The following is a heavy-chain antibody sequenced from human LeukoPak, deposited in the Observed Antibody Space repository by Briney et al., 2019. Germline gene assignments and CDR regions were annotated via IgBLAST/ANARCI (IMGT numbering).Heavy chain of an antibody. Sequence: ASVKVSCKASGYTFTSYGISWVRQAPGQGLEWMGWISAYNGNTNYAQKLQGRVTMTTDTSTSTAYMELRSLRSDDTAVYYCASVRYDILTGYYGWLDPWGQGTLVTVSS. CDR3: ASVRYDILTGYYGWLDP. CDR2: ISAYNGNT. J-gene: IGHJ5*02. V-gene: IGHV1-18*01. D-gene: IGHD3-9*01. CDR1: GYTFTSYG.